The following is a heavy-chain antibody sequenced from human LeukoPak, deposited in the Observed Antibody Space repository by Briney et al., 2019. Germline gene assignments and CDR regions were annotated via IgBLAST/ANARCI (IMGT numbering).Heavy chain of an antibody. V-gene: IGHV3-11*01. Sequence: LEWVSYISGSGSARNYADSVKGRFTISRDNAKNSLYLQMNSLRAEDTAVYYCARAGDMDVWGQGTTVTVSS. CDR3: ARAGDMDV. J-gene: IGHJ6*02. CDR2: ISGSGSAR.